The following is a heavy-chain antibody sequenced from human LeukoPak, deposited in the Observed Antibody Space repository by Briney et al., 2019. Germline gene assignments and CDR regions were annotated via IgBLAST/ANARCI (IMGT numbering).Heavy chain of an antibody. J-gene: IGHJ4*02. CDR3: ARGLIVVASPNYFDY. CDR2: IYTNGNT. Sequence: SETLSLTCTVSGGSISSYYWSWIRQPAGKGLEWIGRIYTNGNTNYNPSLKSRVTMSVDTSKNQFSLKLSSVTAADTAVYYCARGLIVVASPNYFDYWGQGTLVTVSS. D-gene: IGHD2-15*01. CDR1: GGSISSYY. V-gene: IGHV4-4*07.